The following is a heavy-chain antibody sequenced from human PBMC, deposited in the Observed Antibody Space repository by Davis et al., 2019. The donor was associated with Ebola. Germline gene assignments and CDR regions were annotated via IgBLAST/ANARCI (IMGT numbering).Heavy chain of an antibody. CDR2: IYSGGNT. Sequence: GESLKISCAASGFTVSSNYMSWVRQAPGKGLEWVSVIYSGGNTYYADSVKGRFTISRDNSKNILYLQMNSLRADDTAIYYCARASSSFDSGSYWAHYFDSWGQGSLVAVS. D-gene: IGHD3-10*01. CDR3: ARASSSFDSGSYWAHYFDS. CDR1: GFTVSSNY. J-gene: IGHJ4*02. V-gene: IGHV3-66*01.